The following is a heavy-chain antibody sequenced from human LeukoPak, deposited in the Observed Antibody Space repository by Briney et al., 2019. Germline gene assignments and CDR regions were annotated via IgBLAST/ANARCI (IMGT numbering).Heavy chain of an antibody. CDR2: ISHDGSNK. CDR3: AKDPGPKSTSLPGDI. Sequence: PGGSLRLSCAASGFTFSDYGMRWVRQAPGKGLEWVSLISHDGSNKYYGDSVKGRFTISRDNSKNTLYLQMSTLRAEDTAVYYCAKDPGPKSTSLPGDIWGQGTMVAVSS. CDR1: GFTFSDYG. D-gene: IGHD2-2*01. V-gene: IGHV3-30*18. J-gene: IGHJ3*02.